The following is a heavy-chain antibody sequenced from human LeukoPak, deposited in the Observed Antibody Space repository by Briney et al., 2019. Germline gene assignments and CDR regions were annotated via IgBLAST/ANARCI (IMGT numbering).Heavy chain of an antibody. CDR3: TTGYGHSDFDY. D-gene: IGHD3-3*02. V-gene: IGHV3-15*07. Sequence: GGSLRLSCAASGFTVITNDMTWVRQAPGKGLEWVGLTKSKIDGGTTEYAAPVKGRVTISRDDSKHTLYLQMNSLKSEDTAVYYCTTGYGHSDFDYWGQGTLVTVSS. CDR1: GFTVITND. J-gene: IGHJ4*02. CDR2: TKSKIDGGTT.